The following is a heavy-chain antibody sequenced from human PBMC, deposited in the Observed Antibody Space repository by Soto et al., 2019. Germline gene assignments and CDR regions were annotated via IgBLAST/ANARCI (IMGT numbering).Heavy chain of an antibody. J-gene: IGHJ6*02. CDR3: ARDGSGSSWYSDYYYGMDV. D-gene: IGHD6-13*01. Sequence: SETLSLTCTVSGGSISSYYWSWIRQPPGKGLEWIGYIYYSGSTNYNPSLKSRVTISVDTSKNQFSLKLSSVTAADTAVYYCARDGSGSSWYSDYYYGMDVWGQGTTVTVSS. V-gene: IGHV4-59*01. CDR2: IYYSGST. CDR1: GGSISSYY.